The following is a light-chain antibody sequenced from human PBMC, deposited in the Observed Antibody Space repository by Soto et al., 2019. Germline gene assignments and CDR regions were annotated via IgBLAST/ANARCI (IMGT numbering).Light chain of an antibody. Sequence: QSVLTQPPSVSGAPGQRVTISCTGSSSNIGAGYDVHWYQQLPGTAPKLLIYGNSNRPSGVPDRFSGSKSGTSASLAITGLQAEDEADYYCQSYDRSLSALFGVGTKLTVL. J-gene: IGLJ3*02. CDR2: GNS. CDR3: QSYDRSLSAL. V-gene: IGLV1-40*01. CDR1: SSNIGAGYD.